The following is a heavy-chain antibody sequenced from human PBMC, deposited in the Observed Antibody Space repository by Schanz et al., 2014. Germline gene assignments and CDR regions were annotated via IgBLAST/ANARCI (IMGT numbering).Heavy chain of an antibody. D-gene: IGHD1-26*01. CDR1: GFTFTNYA. CDR3: ARGGSGSHYRLDY. J-gene: IGHJ4*02. V-gene: IGHV3-23*01. CDR2: ISDSGDTA. Sequence: EVQLLESGGGLVQPGGSLRLSCAASGFTFTNYAMSWVRQAPGKGLEWVSLISDSGDTAYYADSVKGRFTISRDNFKGALYLQMNSLRAEDTGLYFCARGGSGSHYRLDYWGQGTLVTVSS.